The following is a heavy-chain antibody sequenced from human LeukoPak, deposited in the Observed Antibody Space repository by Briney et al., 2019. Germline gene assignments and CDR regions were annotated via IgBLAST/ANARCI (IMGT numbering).Heavy chain of an antibody. V-gene: IGHV1-46*01. J-gene: IGHJ4*02. CDR1: GYSFTSNY. CDR2: IYPRDGST. Sequence: ASVKVSCKASGYSFTSNYIHWVRQAPGQGLEWMGMIYPRDGSTSYAQKFQGRVTVTRDTSTSTVHMELSGLRSEDTAVYYCARDQEAFGYWGQGTLVTVSS. CDR3: ARDQEAFGY.